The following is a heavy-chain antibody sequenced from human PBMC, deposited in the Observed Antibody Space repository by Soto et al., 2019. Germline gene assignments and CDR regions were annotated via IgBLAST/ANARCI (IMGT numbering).Heavy chain of an antibody. D-gene: IGHD3-3*01. CDR1: GFSFGSYA. CDR2: ISGSDGKT. CDR3: ARWSYLDY. J-gene: IGHJ4*02. V-gene: IGHV3-23*01. Sequence: GGSLRLSCAASGFSFGSYALSWVRQAPGKGLEWVSTISGSDGKTFYADSVKGRFSISRDTTQSTLYLQMNSLRADDTAMYYCARWSYLDYWGQGTRVTVSS.